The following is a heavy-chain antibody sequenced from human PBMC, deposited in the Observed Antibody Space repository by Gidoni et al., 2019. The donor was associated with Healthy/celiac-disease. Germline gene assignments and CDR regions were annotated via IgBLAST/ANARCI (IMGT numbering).Heavy chain of an antibody. CDR3: AREGYCSGGSCYSGGYAFDI. Sequence: LEWMGGIIPILGTANYAQKFQGRVTITADESTSTAYMELSSLRSEDTAVYYCAREGYCSGGSCYSGGYAFDIWGQGTMVTVSS. J-gene: IGHJ3*02. V-gene: IGHV1-69*01. CDR2: IIPILGTA. D-gene: IGHD2-15*01.